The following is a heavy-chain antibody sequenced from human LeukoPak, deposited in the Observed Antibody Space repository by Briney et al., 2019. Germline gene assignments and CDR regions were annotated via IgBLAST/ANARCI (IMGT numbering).Heavy chain of an antibody. CDR1: GFTFRNYA. Sequence: GGSLRLSCVASGFTFRNYAMNWVRQAPGKGLEWVSAISETGNTYHADSVKGRFTISRDSSKNTLFLQMNRLRPEDAAVYYCAKAPVTTCRGAFCYPFDYWGLGTLVTVSS. D-gene: IGHD2-15*01. CDR3: AKAPVTTCRGAFCYPFDY. CDR2: ISETGNT. J-gene: IGHJ4*02. V-gene: IGHV3-23*01.